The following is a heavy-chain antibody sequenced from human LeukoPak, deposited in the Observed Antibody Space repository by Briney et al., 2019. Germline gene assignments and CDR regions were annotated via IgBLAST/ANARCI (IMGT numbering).Heavy chain of an antibody. CDR1: GGSVSSDSYQ. CDR2: IYRTGST. Sequence: SETLSLTCSVSGGSVSSDSYQWNWIRQPPGKGLEWIGDIYRTGSTNYNPSLKRRVTISVDTSKNQFSLRLSSVTAADTAVYYCARRLVGQTLDYWGQGTLVTVSS. D-gene: IGHD3-10*01. J-gene: IGHJ4*02. CDR3: ARRLVGQTLDY. V-gene: IGHV4-61*01.